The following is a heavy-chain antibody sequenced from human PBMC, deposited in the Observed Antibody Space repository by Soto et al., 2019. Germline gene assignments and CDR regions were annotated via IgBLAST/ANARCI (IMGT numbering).Heavy chain of an antibody. D-gene: IGHD3-3*01. J-gene: IGHJ5*02. V-gene: IGHV4-30-2*01. CDR3: ASIRGDFWSGYSWFDP. CDR1: GGSISSGGYS. Sequence: PSETLSLTCTVSGGSISSGGYSWSWIRQPPGKGLEWIGYIYHSGSTYYNPSLKSRVTISVDRSKNQFSLKLSSVTAADTAVYYCASIRGDFWSGYSWFDPWGQGTLVTVS. CDR2: IYHSGST.